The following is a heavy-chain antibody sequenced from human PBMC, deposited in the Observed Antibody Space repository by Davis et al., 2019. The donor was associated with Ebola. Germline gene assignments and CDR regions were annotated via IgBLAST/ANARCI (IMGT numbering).Heavy chain of an antibody. V-gene: IGHV1-46*01. CDR3: VRDGIVVVPAATKPNWFDP. Sequence: AASVKVSCKASGYTFTSYYMHWVRQAPGQGLEWMGIINPSGCSTSYAQRFQGRVTMTRDMSTSTVYMELSSLRSEDTAVYYCVRDGIVVVPAATKPNWFDPWGQGTLVTVSS. D-gene: IGHD2-2*01. CDR1: GYTFTSYY. J-gene: IGHJ5*02. CDR2: INPSGCST.